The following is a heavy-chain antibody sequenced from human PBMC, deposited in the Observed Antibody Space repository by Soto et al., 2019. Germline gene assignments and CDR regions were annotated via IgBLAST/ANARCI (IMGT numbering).Heavy chain of an antibody. Sequence: ASVKVSCKASGYTFTSYGISWVRQAPGQGLEWMGWISAYNGNTNYAQKLQGRVTMTTDTSTSTAYMELRSLRSDDTAVYYCARAHYDFWSGYYTDYYYYMDVWGKGTTVTVS. CDR2: ISAYNGNT. V-gene: IGHV1-18*01. CDR3: ARAHYDFWSGYYTDYYYYMDV. CDR1: GYTFTSYG. D-gene: IGHD3-3*01. J-gene: IGHJ6*03.